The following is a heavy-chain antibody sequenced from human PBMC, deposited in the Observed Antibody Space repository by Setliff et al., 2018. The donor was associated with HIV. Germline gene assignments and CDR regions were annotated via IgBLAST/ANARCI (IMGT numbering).Heavy chain of an antibody. CDR1: GYSISSGYY. CDR3: ARVPPFSGSNFSWYFDL. CDR2: IYHSGST. V-gene: IGHV4-38-2*01. D-gene: IGHD1-26*01. Sequence: SETLSLTCAVSGYSISSGYYWGWIRQPPGKGLEWIGSIYHSGSTYYNPSLKSRVTISVDTSKNQFSLKLNSVTAADTAVYYCARVPPFSGSNFSWYFDLWGRGTLVTVSS. J-gene: IGHJ2*01.